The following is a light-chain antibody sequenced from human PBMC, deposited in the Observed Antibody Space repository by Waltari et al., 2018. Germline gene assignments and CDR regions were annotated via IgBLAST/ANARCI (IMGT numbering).Light chain of an antibody. J-gene: IGKJ2*01. CDR2: AAS. CDR1: QSVSISY. CDR3: QHYGSSPPVT. V-gene: IGKV3-20*01. Sequence: EIVLTQSPGTLSLSPGARATLSCRVSQSVSISYLSWYQQKPGQAPRLLIYAASSRATGIPDRFRGSGSGTDFTLTISRLEPGDFAVYYCQHYGSSPPVTFGQGTKLEI.